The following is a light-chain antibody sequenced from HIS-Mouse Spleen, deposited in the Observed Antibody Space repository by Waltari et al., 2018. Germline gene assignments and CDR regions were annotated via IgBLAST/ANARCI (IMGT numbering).Light chain of an antibody. CDR2: EGS. CDR3: CSYAGSSTVV. V-gene: IGLV2-23*01. CDR1: SSAVWSSNL. Sequence: SALPQPASVSGSPGQSLTIPCTGTSSAVWSSNLFSWYQQHPAKAPKLMIYEGSKRPSGVSNRFSGSKSGNTASLTISGLQAEDEADYYCCSYAGSSTVVFGGGTKLTVL. J-gene: IGLJ2*01.